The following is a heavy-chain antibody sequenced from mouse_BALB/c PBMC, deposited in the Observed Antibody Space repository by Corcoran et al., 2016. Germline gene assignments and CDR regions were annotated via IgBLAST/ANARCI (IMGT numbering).Heavy chain of an antibody. V-gene: IGHV1S34*01. D-gene: IGHD1-2*01. CDR2: ISCYNGAT. J-gene: IGHJ2*01. CDR1: GYSFTGYY. CDR3: ARGEGITTATDY. Sequence: LVKTGASVKISCKASGYSFTGYYMHCGKQSHGKSLEWVGYISCYNGATSYNQKFKGKATFNVDTSSSTAYMQFNSLTSEDSAVYYCARGEGITTATDYWGQGTTLTVSS.